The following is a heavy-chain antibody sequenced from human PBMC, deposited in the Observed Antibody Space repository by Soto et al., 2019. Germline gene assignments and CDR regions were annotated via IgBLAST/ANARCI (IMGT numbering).Heavy chain of an antibody. CDR3: ARDAPRYQLLSGRGSSWFDP. J-gene: IGHJ5*02. CDR2: MNPNSGNT. D-gene: IGHD2-2*01. CDR1: GYTFTSYD. Sequence: ASVKVSCKASGYTFTSYDINWVRQATGQGLEWMGWMNPNSGNTGYAQKFQGRVTMTRNTSISTAYMELSSLRSEDTAVYYCARDAPRYQLLSGRGSSWFDPWSQGNLVTVSS. V-gene: IGHV1-8*01.